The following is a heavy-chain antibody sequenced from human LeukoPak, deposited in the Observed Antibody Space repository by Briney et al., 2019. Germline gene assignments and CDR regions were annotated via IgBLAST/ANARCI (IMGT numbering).Heavy chain of an antibody. CDR1: GDFISDSSYY. CDR3: TRLSAAAGSTY. Sequence: SETLSLTCTVSGDFISDSSYYWGWIRQPPGKGLEWIGSISYSGTAFYEASRKSRVTMSIDPYRNQFSLRLRSVTAADTAVYYCTRLSAAAGSTYWGHRILVSVSS. V-gene: IGHV4-39*01. J-gene: IGHJ4*01. CDR2: ISYSGTA. D-gene: IGHD6-13*01.